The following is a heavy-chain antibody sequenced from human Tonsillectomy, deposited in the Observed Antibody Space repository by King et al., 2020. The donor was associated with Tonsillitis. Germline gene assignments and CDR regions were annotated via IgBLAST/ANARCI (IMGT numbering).Heavy chain of an antibody. D-gene: IGHD6-19*01. V-gene: IGHV4-39*06. J-gene: IGHJ2*01. CDR2: IYYLGNT. Sequence: RLQLQESGPGLVKPSETLSLTCTVSGGSFSSASYFWGWIRQPPGKGLEWIGSIYYLGNTYYNPSLKSRVTISLDTSKNQLSLKLTSVTAADTAVYYCASHPEYSSGWKWYFDLWGRGTPVTVSS. CDR3: ASHPEYSSGWKWYFDL. CDR1: GGSFSSASYF.